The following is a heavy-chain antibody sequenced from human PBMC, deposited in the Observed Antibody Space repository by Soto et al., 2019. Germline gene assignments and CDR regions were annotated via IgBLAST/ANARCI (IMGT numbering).Heavy chain of an antibody. CDR1: GFTFSSYS. J-gene: IGHJ5*02. CDR2: ISSSSSTI. CDR3: ARVVADDYGGNSNWFDP. Sequence: PGGSLRLSCAASGFTFSSYSMNWVRQAPGKGLEWVSYISSSSSTIYYADSVKGRFTISRDNAKNSLYLQMNSLRAEDTAVYYCARVVADDYGGNSNWFDPWGQGTLVTVSS. V-gene: IGHV3-48*01. D-gene: IGHD4-17*01.